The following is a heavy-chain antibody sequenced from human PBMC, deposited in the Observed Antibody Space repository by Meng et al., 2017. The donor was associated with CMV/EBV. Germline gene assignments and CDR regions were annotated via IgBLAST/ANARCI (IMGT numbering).Heavy chain of an antibody. CDR2: ISAYNGNT. CDR1: GYTFTSYG. V-gene: IGHV1-18*01. Sequence: QVALVQSVAELKKPGAAVYVSCKAVGYTFTSYGISWVRQAPGQGLEWMGLISAYNGNTNYAQKRQGRVTMTTDTSTSTAYMELRSLRSDDTAVYYCARHERELYPDYWGQGTLVTVAS. D-gene: IGHD1-26*01. J-gene: IGHJ4*02. CDR3: ARHERELYPDY.